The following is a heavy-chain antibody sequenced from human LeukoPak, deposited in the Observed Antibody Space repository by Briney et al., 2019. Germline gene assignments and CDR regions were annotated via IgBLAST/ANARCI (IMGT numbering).Heavy chain of an antibody. Sequence: SETLSLTCTVSGGSIGSSSYYWGWIRQPPGKGLEWIGSIYYSGSTYYNPSLKSRVTISVDTSKNQFSLKLSSVTAADTAVYYCARRYAPGSYGDDYFDYWGQGTLVTVSS. CDR3: ARRYAPGSYGDDYFDY. J-gene: IGHJ4*02. V-gene: IGHV4-39*01. D-gene: IGHD5-18*01. CDR1: GGSIGSSSYY. CDR2: IYYSGST.